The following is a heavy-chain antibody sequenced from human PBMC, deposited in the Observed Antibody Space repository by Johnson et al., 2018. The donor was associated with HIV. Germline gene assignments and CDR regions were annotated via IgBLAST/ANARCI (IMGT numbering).Heavy chain of an antibody. CDR2: ISGSGGST. V-gene: IGHV3-23*04. D-gene: IGHD1-26*01. J-gene: IGHJ3*02. Sequence: VQLVESGGGLVQPGGSLRLSCAASGFTFSSYAMSWVRQAPGKGLEWVSAISGSGGSTYYADSMKGRFTISRDNSKNTLYLQMNSLRAEDTAVYYCARALGATGEAFDIWGQGTMVTVSS. CDR1: GFTFSSYA. CDR3: ARALGATGEAFDI.